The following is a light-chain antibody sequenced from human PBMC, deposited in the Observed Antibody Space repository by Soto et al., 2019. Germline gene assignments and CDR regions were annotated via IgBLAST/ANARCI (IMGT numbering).Light chain of an antibody. J-gene: IGLJ1*01. CDR2: EVT. CDR1: FSDVGGYDY. V-gene: IGLV2-14*01. CDR3: SSHTSGSTRV. Sequence: QSALTQPASVSGSPEQSIAISCTGTFSDVGGYDYVSWYQQHPDKAPKLMIYEVTKRPSGVSNRFSGSKSGNTASLTISGLQPEDEADYYCSSHTSGSTRVFGSGTKVTVL.